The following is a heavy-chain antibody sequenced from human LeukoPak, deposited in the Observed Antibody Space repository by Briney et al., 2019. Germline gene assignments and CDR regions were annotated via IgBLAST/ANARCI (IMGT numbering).Heavy chain of an antibody. CDR1: GFTFSDYY. CDR3: ASAPRTYYDFLTPPRYFDY. Sequence: GGSLRLSCAASGFTFSDYYMSWIHQAPGKGLEWVAYISGSGSSIYYADSVRGRFTISRDNAKNSLYLQMNSLRAEDTAVYYCASAPRTYYDFLTPPRYFDYWGQGTLVTVSS. D-gene: IGHD3-9*01. J-gene: IGHJ4*02. V-gene: IGHV3-11*04. CDR2: ISGSGSSI.